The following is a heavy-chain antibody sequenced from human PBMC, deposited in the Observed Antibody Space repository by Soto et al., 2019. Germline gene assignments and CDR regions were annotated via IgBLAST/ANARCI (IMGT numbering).Heavy chain of an antibody. CDR3: AKDRRITMVRGVLRPFDS. J-gene: IGHJ4*01. CDR1: GFTFSNYP. CDR2: ISGSGETP. Sequence: EVQLLESGGGLVQPGGSLRLSCAASGFTFSNYPMSWVRQAPGKVLEWVSGISGSGETPYYADSVKGRFTISRDNYKNMLYLQMNSLRAEDTAVYYCAKDRRITMVRGVLRPFDSWGQGNLVTVAS. D-gene: IGHD3-10*01. V-gene: IGHV3-23*01.